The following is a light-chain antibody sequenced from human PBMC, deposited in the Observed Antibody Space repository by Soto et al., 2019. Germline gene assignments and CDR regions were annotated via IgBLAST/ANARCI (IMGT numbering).Light chain of an antibody. V-gene: IGKV4-1*01. CDR2: WAS. Sequence: DIVMTQSPDSLAVSLGERATMNCKCSRSVLYKSNNKNHLAWYQQKPGQPAQLIIYWASTRESGVPERFSGSGSGTDFTLTISSLEDEDVAFYWCQQYFDVPFTFGGGTKVDIK. CDR3: QQYFDVPFT. J-gene: IGKJ4*01. CDR1: RSVLYKSNNKNH.